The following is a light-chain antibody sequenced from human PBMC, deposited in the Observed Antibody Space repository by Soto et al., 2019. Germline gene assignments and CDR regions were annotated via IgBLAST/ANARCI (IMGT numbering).Light chain of an antibody. V-gene: IGKV1-5*03. Sequence: DIQMTQSPSTLSASVGDTVIVTCRASQSIGRWLAWYQQKPGKAPKLLIYKASTLKSGVPSRFSGSGSGTEFTLTISSLQPDDFATYYCQQYNSYSFDQGTKVDIK. J-gene: IGKJ1*01. CDR1: QSIGRW. CDR2: KAS. CDR3: QQYNSYS.